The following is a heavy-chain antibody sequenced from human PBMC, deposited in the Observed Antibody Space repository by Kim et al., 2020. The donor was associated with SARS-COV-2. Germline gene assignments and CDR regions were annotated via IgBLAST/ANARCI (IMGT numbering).Heavy chain of an antibody. J-gene: IGHJ4*02. CDR1: GGSISSYY. V-gene: IGHV4-59*08. D-gene: IGHD3-22*01. CDR2: IYYSGST. Sequence: SETLSLTCTVSGGSISSYYWSWIRQPPGKGLGWIGYIYYSGSTNYNPSLKSRVTISVDTSKNQFSLKLSSVTAADTAEYYCARHGADSSGYYLLDYWGQGTLVTVSS. CDR3: ARHGADSSGYYLLDY.